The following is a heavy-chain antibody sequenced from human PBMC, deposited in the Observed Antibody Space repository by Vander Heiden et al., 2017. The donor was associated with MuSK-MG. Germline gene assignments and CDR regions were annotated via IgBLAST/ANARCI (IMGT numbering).Heavy chain of an antibody. CDR2: IDPSDSYT. CDR1: GYSFTSYW. V-gene: IGHV5-10-1*01. Sequence: EVQLVQSGAEVKKPGESLRISCKGSGYSFTSYWSSWVRQMPGKGREWMGRIDPSDSYTNYSPSFQGHVTISADKSISTAYLQWSSLKASDTAMYYCAREVEMATTPDYNPYYYYGMDVWGQGTTVTVSS. J-gene: IGHJ6*02. D-gene: IGHD3-10*01. CDR3: AREVEMATTPDYNPYYYYGMDV.